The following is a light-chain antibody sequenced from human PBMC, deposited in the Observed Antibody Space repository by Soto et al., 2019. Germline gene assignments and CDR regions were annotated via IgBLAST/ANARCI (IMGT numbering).Light chain of an antibody. J-gene: IGLJ2*01. Sequence: QSVLTQPASVSGSPGQSITISCTGTSSDVGGYKYVSWYQQHPGKAPKLIIHEVSSRPSGVSSRFSGSKSGNTASLTISGLQAEDEADYYCSSFAGSPVVFGGGTKLTVL. CDR2: EVS. V-gene: IGLV2-14*01. CDR1: SSDVGGYKY. CDR3: SSFAGSPVV.